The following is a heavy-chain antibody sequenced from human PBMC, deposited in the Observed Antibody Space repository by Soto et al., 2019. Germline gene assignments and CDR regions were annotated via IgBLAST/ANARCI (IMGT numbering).Heavy chain of an antibody. CDR2: ISGSGGSA. V-gene: IGHV3-23*04. CDR3: AKDTAVSGTFVVTFDS. J-gene: IGHJ4*02. Sequence: EVQLVESGGGLVQPGGSLRLSCAASGFTFRSYAMSWVRQAPGKGLEWVSSISGSGGSAFYVDSVKGRFTISRDNSKNTLQLQMNSLRAADTAIYYCAKDTAVSGTFVVTFDSWGQGSLVTVSS. D-gene: IGHD6-19*01. CDR1: GFTFRSYA.